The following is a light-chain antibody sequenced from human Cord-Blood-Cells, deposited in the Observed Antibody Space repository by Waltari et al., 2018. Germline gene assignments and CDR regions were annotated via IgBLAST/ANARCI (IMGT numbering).Light chain of an antibody. CDR1: SSHVGGSNY. J-gene: IGLJ3*02. CDR3: CSYAGSYTGV. CDR2: DVS. V-gene: IGLV2-11*01. Sequence: QSALTQPRPVSGSPGQSVTISCTGTSSHVGGSNYVSWYQQHPGKAPNLMIYDVSKRPSGVPDRFSGSKSGNTASLTISGLQAEDEADYYCCSYAGSYTGVFGGGTKLTVL.